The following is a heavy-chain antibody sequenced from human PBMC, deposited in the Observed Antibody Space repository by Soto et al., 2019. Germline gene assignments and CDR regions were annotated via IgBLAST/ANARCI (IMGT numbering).Heavy chain of an antibody. D-gene: IGHD6-6*01. CDR3: ARKPPNAAARGYFDS. J-gene: IGHJ4*02. CDR1: GGSFSGYY. CDR2: INHSGSS. Sequence: PSETLSLTCAVYGGSFSGYYWSWIRQPPGKGLEWIGEINHSGSSNYNPSLKSRVSISVDTSKNQFSLKLTSVTAADTVVYYCARKPPNAAARGYFDSWGQGTLVTVSS. V-gene: IGHV4-34*01.